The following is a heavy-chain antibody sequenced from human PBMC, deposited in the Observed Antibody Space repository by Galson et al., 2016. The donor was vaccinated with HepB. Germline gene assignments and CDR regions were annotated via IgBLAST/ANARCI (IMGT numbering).Heavy chain of an antibody. V-gene: IGHV3-74*01. Sequence: SLRLSCAASGFTFTSYWIHWVRQVPGEGLVWVSRINSDGSSTHYADSGKGRFTISRDNAKKTVYLQMNSLRVEDTAVYYCARVGVIPYYYYGMDVWGQGTMVIVSS. J-gene: IGHJ6*01. CDR3: ARVGVIPYYYYGMDV. CDR2: INSDGSST. D-gene: IGHD3-10*01. CDR1: GFTFTSYW.